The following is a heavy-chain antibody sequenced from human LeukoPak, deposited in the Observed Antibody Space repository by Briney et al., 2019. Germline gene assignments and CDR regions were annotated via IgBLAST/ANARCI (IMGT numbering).Heavy chain of an antibody. Sequence: MAGGSLRLSCAPSGFTFSSYSMNWVRQAPGKGLEWVSSISSSSSYIYYADSVKGRFTISRDNAKNSLYLQMNSLRAEDTAVYYCARDRNWNYAGGMDVWGQGTTVTVSS. CDR3: ARDRNWNYAGGMDV. J-gene: IGHJ6*02. V-gene: IGHV3-21*01. CDR2: ISSSSSYI. D-gene: IGHD1-7*01. CDR1: GFTFSSYS.